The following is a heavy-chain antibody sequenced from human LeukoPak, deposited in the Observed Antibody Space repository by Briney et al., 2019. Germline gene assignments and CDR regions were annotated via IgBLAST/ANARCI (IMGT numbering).Heavy chain of an antibody. V-gene: IGHV4-34*01. CDR1: GGSFSGYY. J-gene: IGHJ4*02. Sequence: SETLSLTCAVYGGSFSGYYWSWIRQPPGKGLEWIGEINHSGSTNYNPSLKSRVTISVDTSKNQFSLKLSSVAAADTAVYYCARGIAVAGTFDYWGQGTLVTVSS. CDR2: INHSGST. D-gene: IGHD6-19*01. CDR3: ARGIAVAGTFDY.